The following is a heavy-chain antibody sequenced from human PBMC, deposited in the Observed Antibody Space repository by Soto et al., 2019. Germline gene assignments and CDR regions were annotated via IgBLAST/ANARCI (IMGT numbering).Heavy chain of an antibody. V-gene: IGHV1-3*01. CDR2: INAGNGNT. Sequence: GASVKVSCKASGYTFTSYAMHWVRQAPGQRLEWMGWINAGNGNTKYSQKFQGRVTITRDTSASTAYMELSSLRSEDTAVYYCARGDYYYDSSGYSDYWGKGTLVTVSS. CDR3: ARGDYYYDSSGYSDY. J-gene: IGHJ4*02. D-gene: IGHD3-22*01. CDR1: GYTFTSYA.